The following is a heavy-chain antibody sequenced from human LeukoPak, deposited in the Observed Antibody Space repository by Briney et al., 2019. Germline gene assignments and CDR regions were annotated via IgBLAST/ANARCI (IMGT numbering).Heavy chain of an antibody. CDR3: ARAGYSSSWPEFDP. V-gene: IGHV1-69*13. D-gene: IGHD6-13*01. CDR2: IIPIFGTA. CDR1: GGTFSSYA. J-gene: IGHJ5*02. Sequence: ASVKVSCKASGGTFSSYAISWVRQAPGQGLEWMGGIIPIFGTANYAQKFQGRVTITADESTSTAYMELSSLRPEDTAVYYCARAGYSSSWPEFDPWGQGTLVTVSS.